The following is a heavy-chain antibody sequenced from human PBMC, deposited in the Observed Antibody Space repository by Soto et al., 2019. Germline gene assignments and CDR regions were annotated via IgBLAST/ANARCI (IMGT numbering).Heavy chain of an antibody. CDR2: IYYSGST. J-gene: IGHJ6*02. CDR1: GGSISSGDYY. CDR3: ARGPADFWSMPNYYYYYGMDV. Sequence: QVQLQESGPGLVKPSQTLSLTCTVSGGSISSGDYYWSWIRQPPGKGLEWIGYIYYSGSTYYNPSPKSRVTISVDTSKNQFSLKLSSVTAADTAVYYCARGPADFWSMPNYYYYYGMDVWGQGTTVTVSS. V-gene: IGHV4-30-4*01. D-gene: IGHD3-3*01.